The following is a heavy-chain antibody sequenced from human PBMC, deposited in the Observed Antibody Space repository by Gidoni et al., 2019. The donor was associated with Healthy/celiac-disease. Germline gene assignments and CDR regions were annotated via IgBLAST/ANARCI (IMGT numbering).Heavy chain of an antibody. J-gene: IGHJ4*02. CDR2: IAYDGSNK. CDR1: GFTFSTYT. V-gene: IGHV3-30-3*01. Sequence: QVQLVESGGGGVQPGGSRGLSCPASGFTFSTYTMHWVRQAPGKGLEWVAVIAYDGSNKYYADSVKGRFTISRDNSKNTLYLQMNSLRAEDTALYYCARGDQVPEDYWGQGTLVTVSS. CDR3: ARGDQVPEDY.